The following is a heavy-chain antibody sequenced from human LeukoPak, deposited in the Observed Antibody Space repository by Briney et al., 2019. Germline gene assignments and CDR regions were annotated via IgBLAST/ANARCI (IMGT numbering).Heavy chain of an antibody. D-gene: IGHD4-17*01. V-gene: IGHV3-7*01. Sequence: GGSLRLSCAASGFTFSSHWMSWVRQAPGKGLEWVASIKQDGREKHHVDSVKGRFTISRDNAKHSVYLQMNSLRAEDTAVYYCARVHDYGVHSDCWGQGTLVTVSS. CDR2: IKQDGREK. CDR1: GFTFSSHW. J-gene: IGHJ4*02. CDR3: ARVHDYGVHSDC.